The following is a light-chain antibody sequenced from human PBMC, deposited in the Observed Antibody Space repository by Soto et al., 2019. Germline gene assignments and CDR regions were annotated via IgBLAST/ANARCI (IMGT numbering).Light chain of an antibody. CDR3: QQYGRSPPVK. CDR1: QTVSSSY. V-gene: IGKV3-20*01. CDR2: GAS. Sequence: IAWMQNISTLSLSPGERATLSCRAIQTVSSSYLAWYQQKPGQAPRLLIYGASTRAAGIPDRFSGSGSGTDFTLTISRLEPEDFAVYYCQQYGRSPPVKFGQGTKVAIK. J-gene: IGKJ1*01.